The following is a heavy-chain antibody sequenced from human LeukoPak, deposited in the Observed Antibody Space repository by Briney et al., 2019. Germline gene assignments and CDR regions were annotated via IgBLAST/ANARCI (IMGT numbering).Heavy chain of an antibody. CDR1: GFTVSSYW. J-gene: IGHJ4*02. V-gene: IGHV3-7*04. CDR2: IKQDGSEK. CDR3: AGASGGERY. Sequence: GGSLRLSCTVSGFTVSSYWMSWVRPAPGKWLEWVANIKQDGSEKFYVDSVKGRFTVSRDNAKNSLYLQMNNLRAEDTAVYYCAGASGGERYWGQGTLVTVSS. D-gene: IGHD3-10*01.